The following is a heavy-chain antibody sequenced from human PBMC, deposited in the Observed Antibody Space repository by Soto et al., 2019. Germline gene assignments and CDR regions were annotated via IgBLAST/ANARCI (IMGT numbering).Heavy chain of an antibody. CDR1: GGSISSGGYS. V-gene: IGHV4-30-2*01. J-gene: IGHJ4*02. Sequence: SETLSLTCAVSGGSISSGGYSWSWIRQPPGKGLEWIGYIYHSGSTYYNPSLKSRVTISVDRSKNQFSLKLSSVTAADTAVYYCARDSYGSGIFGGAYFDYWGQGTLVTVSS. D-gene: IGHD3-10*01. CDR2: IYHSGST. CDR3: ARDSYGSGIFGGAYFDY.